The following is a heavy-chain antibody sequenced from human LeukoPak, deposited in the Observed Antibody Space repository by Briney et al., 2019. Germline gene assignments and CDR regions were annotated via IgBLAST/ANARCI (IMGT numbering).Heavy chain of an antibody. Sequence: ASVKVSCKASGYTLTSYYMHWVRQAPGQGLEWMGMTNPSGGSTTYAQKFQGRVTMTRDTSTSTVYMELSSLRSEDTAVYYCARGIQGYSNYDAFDIWGQGTMVTVSS. J-gene: IGHJ3*02. CDR1: GYTLTSYY. V-gene: IGHV1-46*01. CDR3: ARGIQGYSNYDAFDI. D-gene: IGHD3-22*01. CDR2: TNPSGGST.